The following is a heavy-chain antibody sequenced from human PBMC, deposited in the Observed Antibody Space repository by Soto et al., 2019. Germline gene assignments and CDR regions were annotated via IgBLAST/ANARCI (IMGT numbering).Heavy chain of an antibody. CDR2: MNPNSGNT. CDR1: GYTFTSYD. J-gene: IGHJ3*02. CDR3: ARSIAAAGRDAFDI. V-gene: IGHV1-8*01. Sequence: QVQLVQSGAEVKKPGASVKVSCKASGYTFTSYDINWVRQATGQGLEWMGWMNPNSGNTGYAQKFQGRVTMPRTTSISTAYMDLSSLRSEATAVYYCARSIAAAGRDAFDIWGQGRMVTVSS. D-gene: IGHD6-13*01.